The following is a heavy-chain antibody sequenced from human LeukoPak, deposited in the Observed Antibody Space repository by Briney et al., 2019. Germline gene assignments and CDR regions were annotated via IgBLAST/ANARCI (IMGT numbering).Heavy chain of an antibody. CDR1: GFTFSSYG. CDR3: ARVKSSSWSPHFDY. CDR2: IKQDGSEK. V-gene: IGHV3-7*01. D-gene: IGHD6-13*01. J-gene: IGHJ4*02. Sequence: GGSLRLSCAASGFTFSSYGMRWVRQAPGKGLEWVANIKQDGSEKYYVDSVKGRFTISRDNAKNSLYLQMNSLRAEDTAVYYCARVKSSSWSPHFDYWGQGTLVTVSS.